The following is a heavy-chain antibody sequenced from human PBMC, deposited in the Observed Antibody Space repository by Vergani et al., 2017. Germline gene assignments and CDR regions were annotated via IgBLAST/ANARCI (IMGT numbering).Heavy chain of an antibody. V-gene: IGHV4-30-2*01. CDR3: ARDWGYCSSTSCYTGWFDP. Sequence: QLQLQESGSGLVKPSQTLSLTCAVSGGSISSGGYSWSWIRQPPGKGLEWIGYIYHSGSTYYNPSLKSRVTISVDRSKNQFSLKLCSVTAADTAVYYCARDWGYCSSTSCYTGWFDPWGQGTLVTVSS. D-gene: IGHD2-2*02. CDR2: IYHSGST. CDR1: GGSISSGGYS. J-gene: IGHJ5*02.